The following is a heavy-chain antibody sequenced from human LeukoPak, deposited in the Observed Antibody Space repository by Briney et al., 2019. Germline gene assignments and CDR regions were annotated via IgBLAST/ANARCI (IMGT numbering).Heavy chain of an antibody. CDR1: GGSFSGYY. Sequence: SETLSLTCAVYGGSFSGYYWSWIRQPPGKGLEWIGEINHSGSTNYNPSLESRVTISVDTSKNQFSMKLSSVTAADTAVYYCARDRKRVYYDFWSGSWFDPWGQGTLVTVSS. D-gene: IGHD3-3*01. CDR3: ARDRKRVYYDFWSGSWFDP. V-gene: IGHV4-34*01. J-gene: IGHJ5*02. CDR2: INHSGST.